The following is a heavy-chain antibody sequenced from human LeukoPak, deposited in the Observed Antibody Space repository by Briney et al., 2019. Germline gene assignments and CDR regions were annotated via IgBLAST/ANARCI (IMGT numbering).Heavy chain of an antibody. CDR1: GGTFSSYA. J-gene: IGHJ4*02. Sequence: ASVKVSCKASGGTFSSYAISWVRQAPGQGLEWMGWISAYNGNTNYAQKLQGRVTMTTDTSTSTAYMELRSLRSDDTAVYYCARVVGATVDYWGQGTLVTVSS. D-gene: IGHD1-26*01. CDR3: ARVVGATVDY. V-gene: IGHV1-18*01. CDR2: ISAYNGNT.